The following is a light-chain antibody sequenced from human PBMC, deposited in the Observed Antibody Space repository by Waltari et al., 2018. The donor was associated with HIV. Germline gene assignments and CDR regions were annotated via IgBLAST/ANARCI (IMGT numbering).Light chain of an antibody. CDR2: SNN. CDR3: ATWDDSLNGRV. J-gene: IGLJ3*02. V-gene: IGLV1-44*01. CDR1: RSNIGSNT. Sequence: QSVLTQPPSASGTPGQRVTISCSGSRSNIGSNTVNWYQQPPGTAPKLLIYSNNHRPSGVPDRFSGSKSGTSASLAISGLQSEDEADYYCATWDDSLNGRVFGGGTKLTVL.